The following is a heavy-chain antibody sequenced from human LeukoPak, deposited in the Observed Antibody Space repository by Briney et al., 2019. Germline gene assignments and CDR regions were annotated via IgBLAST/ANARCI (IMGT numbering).Heavy chain of an antibody. V-gene: IGHV3-48*04. CDR1: GVTFYSHA. J-gene: IGHJ3*02. CDR3: ASSFWDAFDI. Sequence: PGRTLRLSCAASGVTFYSHAMNWGREAPGGGLEWLSKISSSSGTLYYADSLKGRFTLSRDNAKNSLFLQMNSLRGEDTAVYYCASSFWDAFDIWGPGTLV. D-gene: IGHD3-3*01. CDR2: ISSSSGTL.